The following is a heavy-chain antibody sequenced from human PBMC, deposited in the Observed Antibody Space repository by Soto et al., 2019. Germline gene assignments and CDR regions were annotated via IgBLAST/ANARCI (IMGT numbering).Heavy chain of an antibody. V-gene: IGHV1-69*13. CDR2: IIPIFGTA. Sequence: SVKVSCKASGGTFSSYAISWVRQAPGQGLEWMGGIIPIFGTANYAQKFQGRVTITADESTSTAYMELSSLRSEDTAVYYCARLLYDYVWGSYRHFNWFDPWGQGTLVTVS. J-gene: IGHJ5*02. D-gene: IGHD3-16*02. CDR3: ARLLYDYVWGSYRHFNWFDP. CDR1: GGTFSSYA.